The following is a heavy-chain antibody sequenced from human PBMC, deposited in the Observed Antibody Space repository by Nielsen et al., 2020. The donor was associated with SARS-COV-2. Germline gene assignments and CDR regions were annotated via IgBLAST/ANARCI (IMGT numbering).Heavy chain of an antibody. V-gene: IGHV4-38-2*02. Sequence: SETLSLTCSVSGYSISSTDFWVWIRQPPGKGLEWLGRIYHSGSTYYNPSLKSRVTISVDTSKNQFSLRLSSVTAADMAVYYCARGSAVPGSFFHHYYVMDVWGQGTTVTVSS. J-gene: IGHJ6*02. CDR1: GYSISSTDF. CDR3: ARGSAVPGSFFHHYYVMDV. CDR2: IYHSGST. D-gene: IGHD6-19*01.